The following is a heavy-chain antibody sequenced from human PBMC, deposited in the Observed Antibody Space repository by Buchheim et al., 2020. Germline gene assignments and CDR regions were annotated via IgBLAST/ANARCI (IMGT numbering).Heavy chain of an antibody. CDR3: ARVPVWFPDDYTIDY. V-gene: IGHV3-30*04. J-gene: IGHJ4*02. D-gene: IGHD4-11*01. Sequence: QVQLVESGGGVVQPGRSLRLSCAASGFTFSSYAMHWVRQAPGKGLEWVAVISYDGSNKYYADSVKGRFTISRDNSKNTLYLQMNSLRAEDTAVYYCARVPVWFPDDYTIDYGGQGTL. CDR1: GFTFSSYA. CDR2: ISYDGSNK.